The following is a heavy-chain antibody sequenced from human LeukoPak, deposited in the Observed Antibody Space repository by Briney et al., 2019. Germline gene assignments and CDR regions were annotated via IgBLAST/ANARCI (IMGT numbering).Heavy chain of an antibody. V-gene: IGHV3-73*01. J-gene: IGHJ4*02. CDR1: GFTFGDSA. Sequence: QSGGSLRLSCAASGFTFGDSAMHWVRQASGKGLEWVGRIRSKANSYATAYAASVEGRFIISRDDSKNTVYLQMNSLKTDDTAVYYCANRGDQHYWGQGTLVTVSS. CDR2: IRSKANSYAT. D-gene: IGHD3-10*01. CDR3: ANRGDQHY.